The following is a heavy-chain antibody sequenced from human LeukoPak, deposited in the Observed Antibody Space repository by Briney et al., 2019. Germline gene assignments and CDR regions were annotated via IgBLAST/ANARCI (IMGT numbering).Heavy chain of an antibody. Sequence: ASVKVSCKASGYTFTGYYMHWVRQAPGQGLEWMGRIIPILGIANYAQKFQGRVTITADKSTSTAYMELSSLRSEDTAVYYCARERAVAGGVAAFDIWGQGTMVTVSS. CDR2: IIPILGIA. D-gene: IGHD6-19*01. CDR1: GYTFTGYY. CDR3: ARERAVAGGVAAFDI. J-gene: IGHJ3*02. V-gene: IGHV1-69*04.